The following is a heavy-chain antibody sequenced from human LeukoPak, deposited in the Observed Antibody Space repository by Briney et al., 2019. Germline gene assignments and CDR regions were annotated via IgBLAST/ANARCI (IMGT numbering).Heavy chain of an antibody. CDR1: GGTFSSYA. J-gene: IGHJ4*02. D-gene: IGHD2-21*02. CDR2: IIPIFGTA. Sequence: SVKVSCKASGGTFSSYAISWVRQAPGQGLEWMGGIIPIFGTANYAQKFQGRVTITTDESTSTAYMELSSLRSEDTAVYYCARVLTAMAHRHFDYWGQGTLVTVSS. V-gene: IGHV1-69*05. CDR3: ARVLTAMAHRHFDY.